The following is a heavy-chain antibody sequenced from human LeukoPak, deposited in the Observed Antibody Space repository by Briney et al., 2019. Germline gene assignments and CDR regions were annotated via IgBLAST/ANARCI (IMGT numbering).Heavy chain of an antibody. V-gene: IGHV1-69*01. CDR3: AIDCSGGRCYGAFDI. CDR2: VSPIYGTS. J-gene: IGHJ3*02. Sequence: ASVKVSCKASGGTFGRYAITWVRQAPGQRLEWMGGVSPIYGTSDYAQRFQGRVTISADESTSTAFLEVRSLRSEDTAVYYCAIDCSGGRCYGAFDIRGQGTLVIVSS. CDR1: GGTFGRYA. D-gene: IGHD2-15*01.